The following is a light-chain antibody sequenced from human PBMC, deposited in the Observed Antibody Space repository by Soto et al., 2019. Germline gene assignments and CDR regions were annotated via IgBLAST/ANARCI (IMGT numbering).Light chain of an antibody. CDR1: SSDVGSYNR. CDR2: EVT. Sequence: QSALTQPPSVSGSPGQSVIISCTGTSSDVGSYNRVSWYQQPPGTAPKLMIYEVTNRPSGVPNRFSASKSGNTASLTISGLQAEDEADYYCTSYTSSRTWVFGGGTKVTVL. CDR3: TSYTSSRTWV. J-gene: IGLJ3*02. V-gene: IGLV2-18*02.